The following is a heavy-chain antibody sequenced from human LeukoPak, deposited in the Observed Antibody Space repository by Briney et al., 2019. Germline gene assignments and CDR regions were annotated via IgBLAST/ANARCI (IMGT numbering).Heavy chain of an antibody. Sequence: PSETLSLTCTVSGGSISSYYWSWIRQPPGKGLEWIGYIYYSGSTYYNPSLKSRVTISVDTSKNQFSLKLSSVTAADTAVYYCARARRLGYCSGGSCYPGNYYYYGMDVWGQGTTVTVSS. V-gene: IGHV4-59*12. CDR1: GGSISSYY. CDR2: IYYSGST. CDR3: ARARRLGYCSGGSCYPGNYYYYGMDV. J-gene: IGHJ6*02. D-gene: IGHD2-15*01.